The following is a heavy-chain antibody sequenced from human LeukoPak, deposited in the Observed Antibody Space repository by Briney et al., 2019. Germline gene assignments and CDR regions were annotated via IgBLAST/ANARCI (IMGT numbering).Heavy chain of an antibody. CDR3: ARGRIYGDKSGTYYFDY. CDR2: ISSTSNYI. V-gene: IGHV3-21*01. D-gene: IGHD4/OR15-4a*01. CDR1: GFTFSSYS. J-gene: IGHJ4*02. Sequence: AGGSLRLSCAASGFTFSSYSMNWVRQAPGKGLEWVSSISSTSNYIYHADSVKGRFTISRDNAKNSLYLQMNSLRAEDTAVYYCARGRIYGDKSGTYYFDYWGQGTLVTVSS.